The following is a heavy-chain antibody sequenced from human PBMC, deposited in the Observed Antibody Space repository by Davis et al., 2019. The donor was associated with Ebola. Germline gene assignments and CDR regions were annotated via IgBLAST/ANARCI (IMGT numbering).Heavy chain of an antibody. V-gene: IGHV4-59*12. Sequence: GSLRLSCTVSGGSISSYYWSWIRQPPGKGLEWIGYIYYSGSTNYNPSLKSRVTISVDTSKNQFSLKLSSATAADTAVYYCARFPYYYGMDVWGQGTTVTVSS. J-gene: IGHJ6*02. CDR2: IYYSGST. CDR1: GGSISSYY. CDR3: ARFPYYYGMDV.